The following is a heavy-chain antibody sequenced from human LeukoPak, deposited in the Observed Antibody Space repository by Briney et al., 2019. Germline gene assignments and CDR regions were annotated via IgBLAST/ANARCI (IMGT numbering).Heavy chain of an antibody. CDR2: ISCDGSNK. J-gene: IGHJ4*02. CDR1: GFTFSSLA. V-gene: IGHV3-30-3*01. CDR3: ARGRDYFDY. Sequence: GGSLRLSCAASGFTFSSLAMHWVRHAPGKWLEWVAVISCDGSNKYYADSVKGRFTISRDNSKNTLNLQMNSLRAEDTAVYYCARGRDYFDYWGQGTLVTVSS.